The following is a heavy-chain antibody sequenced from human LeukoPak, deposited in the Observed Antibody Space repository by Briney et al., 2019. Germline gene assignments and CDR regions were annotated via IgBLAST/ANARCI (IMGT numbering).Heavy chain of an antibody. CDR2: MYSTGST. CDR1: GGSISGYY. J-gene: IGHJ4*02. V-gene: IGHV4-59*01. Sequence: SETLSLTCIVSGGSISGYYWSWIRQPPGKGLKWIGYMYSTGSTNYNPSLKSRVAISVDAPKNQFSLSLSSVTAADTAVYYCARARVGTTTIFDYWGQGTLVTVSS. D-gene: IGHD1-26*01. CDR3: ARARVGTTTIFDY.